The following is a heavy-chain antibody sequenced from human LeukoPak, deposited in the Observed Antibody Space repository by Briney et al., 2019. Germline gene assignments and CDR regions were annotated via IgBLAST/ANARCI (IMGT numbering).Heavy chain of an antibody. J-gene: IGHJ4*02. CDR3: VRIWEGAY. CDR2: INTDGSIT. Sequence: GGSLRLSCVASGFTFSNYWMHWVRQAPGKGLVWVSRINTDGSITSYADSVKGRFTISRDNAKNTLYSQMNSLRAEDTAVYYCVRIWEGAYWGQGTLVTVSS. V-gene: IGHV3-74*01. D-gene: IGHD1-26*01. CDR1: GFTFSNYW.